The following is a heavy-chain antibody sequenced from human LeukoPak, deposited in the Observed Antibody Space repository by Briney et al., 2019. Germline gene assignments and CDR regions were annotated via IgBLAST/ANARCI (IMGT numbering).Heavy chain of an antibody. D-gene: IGHD4-17*01. CDR3: ARLRDDAFDI. CDR2: IGTAGDT. V-gene: IGHV3-13*04. CDR1: GFTIGIYD. Sequence: GGSLRLSCAASGFTIGIYDMHWVRQATGKGLEWVSAIGTAGDTYYPASVKGRFTISRENAKNSLYLQMNSLGAGDTAVYYCARLRDDAFDIWGQGTMVTVSS. J-gene: IGHJ3*02.